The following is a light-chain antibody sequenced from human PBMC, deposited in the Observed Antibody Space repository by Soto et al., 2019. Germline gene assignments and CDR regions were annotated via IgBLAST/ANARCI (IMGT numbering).Light chain of an antibody. J-gene: IGKJ5*01. Sequence: MGMTLSPSALSVSPGERATLSCRASQSVSSSYLAWYQQKPGQAPRLLIYGASSRATGIPARFSGSGSGTDFTLTINSLEPEDSAVYYCQQRTNWPSITFGQGTRLEIK. CDR2: GAS. CDR1: QSVSSSY. CDR3: QQRTNWPSIT. V-gene: IGKV3D-20*02.